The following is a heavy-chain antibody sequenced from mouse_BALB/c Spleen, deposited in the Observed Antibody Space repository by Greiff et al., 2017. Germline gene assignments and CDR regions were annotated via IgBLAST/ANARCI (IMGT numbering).Heavy chain of an antibody. CDR3: ARPYYYGSDWFAY. Sequence: EVQGVESGGGLVQPGGSRKLSCAASGFTFSSFGMHWVRQAPEKGLEWVAYISSGSSTIYYADTVKGRFTISRDNPKNTLFLQMTSLRSEDTAMYYCARPYYYGSDWFAYWGQGTTLTVSS. D-gene: IGHD1-1*01. CDR2: ISSGSSTI. J-gene: IGHJ2*01. CDR1: GFTFSSFG. V-gene: IGHV5-17*02.